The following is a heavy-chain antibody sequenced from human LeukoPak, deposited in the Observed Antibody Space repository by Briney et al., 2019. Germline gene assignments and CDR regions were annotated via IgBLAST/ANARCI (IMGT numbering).Heavy chain of an antibody. Sequence: GGSLRLSCAASGFTFSSYAMSWVRQAPGKGLEWVSAISGSGGSTYYADSVKGRFTISRDNSKNTLYLQMNSLRAEDTAVYYCARVPDIVVVPAAIGFDYWGQGTLVTVSS. J-gene: IGHJ4*02. CDR3: ARVPDIVVVPAAIGFDY. D-gene: IGHD2-2*01. CDR1: GFTFSSYA. CDR2: ISGSGGST. V-gene: IGHV3-23*01.